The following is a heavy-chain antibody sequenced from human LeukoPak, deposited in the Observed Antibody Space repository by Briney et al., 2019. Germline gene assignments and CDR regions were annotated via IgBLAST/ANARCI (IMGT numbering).Heavy chain of an antibody. CDR3: AKDRNIVVVPAAIDAFDI. CDR2: IYYSGST. J-gene: IGHJ3*02. D-gene: IGHD2-2*01. Sequence: SETLSLTCTVSGGSISSSRDYWAWIRQPPGKGLEWIANIYYSGSTYYSPSLKSRVIISVDTSKNQFSLKLSSVTAADTAVYYCAKDRNIVVVPAAIDAFDIWGQGTMVTVSS. CDR1: GGSISSSRDY. V-gene: IGHV4-39*07.